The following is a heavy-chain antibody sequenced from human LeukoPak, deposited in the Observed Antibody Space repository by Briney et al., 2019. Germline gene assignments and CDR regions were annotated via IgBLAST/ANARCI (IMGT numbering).Heavy chain of an antibody. Sequence: SETLSLTCTVSGGSISSYYWSWIRQPPGKGLEWIGYIYYSGSTNYNPSLKSRVTISVDTSKNQFSLKLSSVTAADTAVYYCARDHPGSGLDYWGQGTLVTVSS. V-gene: IGHV4-59*01. CDR2: IYYSGST. J-gene: IGHJ4*02. CDR3: ARDHPGSGLDY. D-gene: IGHD6-19*01. CDR1: GGSISSYY.